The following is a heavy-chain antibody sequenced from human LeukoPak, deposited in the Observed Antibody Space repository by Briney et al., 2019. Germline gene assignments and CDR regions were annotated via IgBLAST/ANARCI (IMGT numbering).Heavy chain of an antibody. Sequence: PSETLSLTCTVSGGSISSYYWSWIRQPPGKGLEWIGEINHSGSTNYNPSLKSRVTISVDTSKNQFSLKLSSVTAADTAVYYCARGDDSSGYYPGTIFDYWGQGTLVTVSS. D-gene: IGHD3-22*01. CDR1: GGSISSYY. CDR3: ARGDDSSGYYPGTIFDY. CDR2: INHSGST. J-gene: IGHJ4*02. V-gene: IGHV4-34*01.